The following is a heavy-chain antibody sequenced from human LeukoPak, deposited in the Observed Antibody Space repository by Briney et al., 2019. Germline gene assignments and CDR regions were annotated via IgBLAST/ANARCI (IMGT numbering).Heavy chain of an antibody. CDR3: VRDLFQSGPYSYGFRYYGMDV. V-gene: IGHV1-2*02. D-gene: IGHD5-18*01. CDR1: GYTFTGYY. Sequence: ASVKVSCKASGYTFTGYYMHWVRQAPGQGLEWMGWINPNSGGTNYAQKFQGRVTMTRDTSISTAYMELSRLRSDDTAVYYCVRDLFQSGPYSYGFRYYGMDVWGQGTTVTVSS. CDR2: INPNSGGT. J-gene: IGHJ6*02.